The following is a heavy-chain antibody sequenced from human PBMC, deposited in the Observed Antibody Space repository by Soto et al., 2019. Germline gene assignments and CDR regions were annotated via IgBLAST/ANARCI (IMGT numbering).Heavy chain of an antibody. CDR2: INPSGGST. CDR3: ARDYCSSTSCYWLAGYYGMDV. D-gene: IGHD2-2*01. Sequence: QVQLVQSGAEVKKPGASVKVSCKASGYTFTSYYMHWVRQAPGQGLEWMGIINPSGGSTSYAQKFQGRVTMTRDTSTSTVYMELSSLRSEDTAVYYCARDYCSSTSCYWLAGYYGMDVWGQGTTVTVSS. CDR1: GYTFTSYY. V-gene: IGHV1-46*01. J-gene: IGHJ6*02.